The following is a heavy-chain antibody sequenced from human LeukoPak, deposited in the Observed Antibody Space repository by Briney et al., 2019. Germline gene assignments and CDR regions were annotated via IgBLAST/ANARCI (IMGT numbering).Heavy chain of an antibody. J-gene: IGHJ4*02. V-gene: IGHV4-59*01. CDR2: IYYSGST. Sequence: PSETLSLTCNVSGGSISSNYWSWIRQPPGKGLEWIGYIYYSGSTNYNPSLKSRVTISVDTSKNQFSLKLSSVTAADTAVYYCARGGTVDSDYWGQGTLVTVSS. CDR3: ARGGTVDSDY. CDR1: GGSISSNY. D-gene: IGHD1-1*01.